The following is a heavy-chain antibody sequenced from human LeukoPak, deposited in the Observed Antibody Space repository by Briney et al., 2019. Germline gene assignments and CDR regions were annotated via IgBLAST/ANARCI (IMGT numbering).Heavy chain of an antibody. CDR3: ARPSGSYRAEYFQH. V-gene: IGHV4-39*01. J-gene: IGHJ1*01. CDR2: IYYSGRT. D-gene: IGHD1-26*01. Sequence: PPETLSLTCTVSGDSISSTSYYWGWIRQPPGKGLEWIGTIYYSGRTYYNPSLKSRVTLFVDTAKNQVSLKLSSVTAADTAVYYCARPSGSYRAEYFQHWGQGTLVTVSS. CDR1: GDSISSTSYY.